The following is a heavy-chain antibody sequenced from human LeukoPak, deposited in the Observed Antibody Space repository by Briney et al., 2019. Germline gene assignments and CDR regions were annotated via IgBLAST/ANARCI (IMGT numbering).Heavy chain of an antibody. D-gene: IGHD2-15*01. CDR1: GGSISSGGYY. CDR3: ARQYCSGGSCPLGMDV. J-gene: IGHJ6*02. V-gene: IGHV4-31*03. Sequence: PSQTLSLTCTVSGGSISSGGYYWSWIRQHPGKSLEWIGYIYYSGSTYYNPSLKSRVTISVDTSKNQFSLKLSSVTAADTAVYYCARQYCSGGSCPLGMDVWGQGTTVTVSS. CDR2: IYYSGST.